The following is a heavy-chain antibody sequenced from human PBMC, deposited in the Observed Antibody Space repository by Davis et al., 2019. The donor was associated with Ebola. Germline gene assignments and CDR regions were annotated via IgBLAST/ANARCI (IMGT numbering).Heavy chain of an antibody. CDR1: RYTFTSYG. J-gene: IGHJ4*02. V-gene: IGHV1-18*04. CDR3: ARAQFPTTSDH. Sequence: ASVQVSCKASRYTFTSYGITWVRQPPGQGLEWMGWINPHNGNTNYAQNVQGRVTMTTDTSTSTAYMEVGSLRSDDTAVYYCARAQFPTTSDHWGQGTLVTVSS. D-gene: IGHD1-1*01. CDR2: INPHNGNT.